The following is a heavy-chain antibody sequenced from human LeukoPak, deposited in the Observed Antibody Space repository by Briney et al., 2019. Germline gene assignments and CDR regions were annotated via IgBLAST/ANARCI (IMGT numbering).Heavy chain of an antibody. CDR2: ISGSSSYI. Sequence: PGGSLRLSCAASRFTFSNYTMNWVRQAPGKGLEWVSSISGSSSYIYYADSVKGRFTISRDNAKNSLYLQMNSLRAEDTAVYYCARDVIVVVVPAGDYYYYMDVWGKGTTVTVSS. V-gene: IGHV3-21*01. D-gene: IGHD2-15*01. J-gene: IGHJ6*03. CDR1: RFTFSNYT. CDR3: ARDVIVVVVPAGDYYYYMDV.